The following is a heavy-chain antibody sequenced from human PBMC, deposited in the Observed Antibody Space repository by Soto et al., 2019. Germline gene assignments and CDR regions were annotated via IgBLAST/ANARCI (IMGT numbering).Heavy chain of an antibody. Sequence: EVQLLESGGGLVQPGGSLRLSCAASGFTFSSYAMSWVRQAPGKGLEWVSAISGSGGSTYYADSVKGRFTISRDNSKNTLYLQMNSLRAEDTAVYYCAKAIAARYYNYYGMDVWGQGTTVTVSS. CDR3: AKAIAARYYNYYGMDV. V-gene: IGHV3-23*01. CDR1: GFTFSSYA. CDR2: ISGSGGST. D-gene: IGHD6-6*01. J-gene: IGHJ6*02.